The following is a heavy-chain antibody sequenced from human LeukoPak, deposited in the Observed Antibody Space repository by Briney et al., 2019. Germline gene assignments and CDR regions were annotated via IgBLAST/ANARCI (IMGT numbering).Heavy chain of an antibody. CDR2: IWYDGSNK. J-gene: IGHJ3*02. CDR1: GFTFSSYG. CDR3: ASLPGEDGEYYDAFDI. V-gene: IGHV3-33*01. D-gene: IGHD4-17*01. Sequence: GGSLRLSCAASGFTFSSYGMHWVRQAPGKGLEWVAVIWYDGSNKYYADSVKGRFTISRDNSKNTLYLQMNSLRAEDTAVYYCASLPGEDGEYYDAFDIWGQGTMVTVSS.